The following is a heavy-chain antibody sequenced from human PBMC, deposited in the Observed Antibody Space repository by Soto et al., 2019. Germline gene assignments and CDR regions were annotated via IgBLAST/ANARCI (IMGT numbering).Heavy chain of an antibody. CDR2: IYYSGST. CDR3: ASSGTHWGAFDI. Sequence: SETLSLTCFVSGGSVSSGSYYWSWIRQPPGKGLEWIGYIYYSGSTYYNPSLKSRVTISVDTSKNQFSLKLSSVTAADTAVYYCASSGTHWGAFDIWGQGTMVTVSS. V-gene: IGHV4-61*01. J-gene: IGHJ3*02. CDR1: GGSVSSGSYY. D-gene: IGHD1-26*01.